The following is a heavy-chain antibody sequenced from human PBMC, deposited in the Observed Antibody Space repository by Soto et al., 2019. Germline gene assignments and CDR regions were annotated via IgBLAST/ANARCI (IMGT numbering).Heavy chain of an antibody. CDR1: GDCLPSFW. Sequence: GESLKISCEVSGDCLPSFWIGWLRQMPGKGLEWVGSIYTRDSDIRYSPSLQGQVTISADKSISTAYLQWSSLKASDAAIDYGNSHHPLDSHDWDMWGHGTPVTVSS. D-gene: IGHD3-9*01. CDR3: NSHHPLDSHDWDM. J-gene: IGHJ4*01. V-gene: IGHV5-51*01. CDR2: IYTRDSDI.